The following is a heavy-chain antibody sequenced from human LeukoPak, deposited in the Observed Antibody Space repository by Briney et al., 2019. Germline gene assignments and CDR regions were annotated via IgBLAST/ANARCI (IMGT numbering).Heavy chain of an antibody. V-gene: IGHV3-64*01. D-gene: IGHD2-2*01. CDR2: ISSNGGST. Sequence: PGGSLRLSCAASGFTFSNYPMHWVRQVPGTGLEYVSGISSNGGSTYYANSVKGRFTISRDNSKNTLYLQVGSLRAEDMAVYYCAKSSSTTNYYYGMDVWGQGTRSPSP. CDR1: GFTFSNYP. J-gene: IGHJ6*02. CDR3: AKSSSTTNYYYGMDV.